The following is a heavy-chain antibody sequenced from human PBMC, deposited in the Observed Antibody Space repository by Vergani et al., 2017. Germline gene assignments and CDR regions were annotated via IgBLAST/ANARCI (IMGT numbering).Heavy chain of an antibody. D-gene: IGHD7-27*01. CDR1: GGSISSGDYY. V-gene: IGHV4-61*08. CDR3: ARLWGGDI. CDR2: IYYSGST. Sequence: QVQLQESGPGLVKPSQTLSLTCTVSGGSISSGDYYWSWIRQPPGKGLEWIGYIYYSGSTNYNPSFKSRVTISLDTSRNQFSLNLQSVTAADTAVYYCARLWGGDIWGQGTMVTVSS. J-gene: IGHJ3*02.